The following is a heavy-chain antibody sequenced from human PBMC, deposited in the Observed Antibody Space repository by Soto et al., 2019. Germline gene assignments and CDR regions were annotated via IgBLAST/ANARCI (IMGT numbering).Heavy chain of an antibody. Sequence: ASVKVSCKASGFTFTSSAVQWVRQARGQRLEWIGWIVVGSGNTNYAQKFQERVTITRDMSTSTAYMELSSLRSEDTAVYYCAAADDYVWGSYRYTLGAFDIWGQGTMVTVSS. CDR2: IVVGSGNT. V-gene: IGHV1-58*01. CDR1: GFTFTSSA. CDR3: AAADDYVWGSYRYTLGAFDI. D-gene: IGHD3-16*02. J-gene: IGHJ3*02.